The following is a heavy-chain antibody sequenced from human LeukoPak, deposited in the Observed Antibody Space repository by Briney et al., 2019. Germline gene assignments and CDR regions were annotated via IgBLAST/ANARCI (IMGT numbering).Heavy chain of an antibody. CDR3: ARSKGTGSYYIRTDAFDI. D-gene: IGHD3-10*01. J-gene: IGHJ3*02. V-gene: IGHV4-31*11. CDR1: GGSISSGGYS. Sequence: SQTLSLTCAVSGGSISSGGYSWSWIRQPPGKGLEWIGYIYYSGSTYYNPSLKSRVTISVDTSKSQFSLKLSSVTAADTAVYYCARSKGTGSYYIRTDAFDIWGQGTMVTVSS. CDR2: IYYSGST.